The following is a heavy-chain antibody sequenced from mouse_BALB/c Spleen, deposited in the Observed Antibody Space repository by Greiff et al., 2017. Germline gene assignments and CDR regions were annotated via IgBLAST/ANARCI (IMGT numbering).Heavy chain of an antibody. CDR1: GYSITSGYY. Sequence: EVQRVESGPGLVKPSQSLSLTCSVTGYSITSGYYWNWIRQFPGNKLEWMGYISYDGSNNYNPSLKNRISITRDTSKNQFFLKLNSVTTEDTATYYCAGTTMITTFDYWGQGTTLTVSS. CDR3: AGTTMITTFDY. CDR2: ISYDGSN. V-gene: IGHV3-6*02. D-gene: IGHD2-4*01. J-gene: IGHJ2*01.